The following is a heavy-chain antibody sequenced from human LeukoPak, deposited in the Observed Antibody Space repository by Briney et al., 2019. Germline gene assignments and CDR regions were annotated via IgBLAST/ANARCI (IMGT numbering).Heavy chain of an antibody. J-gene: IGHJ1*01. CDR1: GFTFSSYA. CDR3: ARDLSDYGDYTFAEYFQH. V-gene: IGHV3-30*04. D-gene: IGHD4-17*01. Sequence: GRSLRLSCAASGFTFSSYAMHWVRQAPSKGLGWVAVISYDGSNKYYADSVKGRFTISRDNSKNTLYLQMNSLRAEDTAVYYCARDLSDYGDYTFAEYFQHWGQGTLVTVSS. CDR2: ISYDGSNK.